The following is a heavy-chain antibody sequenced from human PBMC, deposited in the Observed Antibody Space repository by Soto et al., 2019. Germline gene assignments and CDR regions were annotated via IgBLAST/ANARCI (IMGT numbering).Heavy chain of an antibody. CDR3: ARGDIVLVPASEGNWFDP. D-gene: IGHD2-2*01. CDR2: INPDAGAT. V-gene: IGHV1-46*01. CDR1: AYSFTTYH. J-gene: IGHJ5*02. Sequence: QVQLVQSGAEVKKPGASVTVSCKASAYSFTTYHIHWVRQAPGQGLEWMGLINPDAGATNYAQRCQGRPRLTRDTSTSTVYMELRSLTFDDTAVYSCARGDIVLVPASEGNWFDPWGQGTFVTVSS.